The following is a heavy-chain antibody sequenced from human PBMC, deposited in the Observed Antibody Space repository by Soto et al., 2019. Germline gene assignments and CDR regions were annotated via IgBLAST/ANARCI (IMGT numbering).Heavy chain of an antibody. Sequence: QVQLVESGGGVVQPGRSLRLSCAASGFTFSSYAMHWVRQAPGKGLEWVAVISYDGSNKYYADSVKGRFTISRDNSKNXLYLQMNSLRAEDTAVYYCARDPVAYCGGDCRTFDYWGQGTLVTVSS. J-gene: IGHJ4*02. CDR1: GFTFSSYA. CDR3: ARDPVAYCGGDCRTFDY. D-gene: IGHD2-21*02. CDR2: ISYDGSNK. V-gene: IGHV3-30-3*01.